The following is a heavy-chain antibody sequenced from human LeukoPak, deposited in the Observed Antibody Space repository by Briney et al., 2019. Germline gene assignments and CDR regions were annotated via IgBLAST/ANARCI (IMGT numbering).Heavy chain of an antibody. CDR1: GYRFTSYW. CDR3: ARWMGVAGLQAFDI. Sequence: GESLKTSCQGSGYRFTSYWIGWVRQMPGKGLGWMGIIYPGDSDTRYSPSFQGQVTISADKSISTAYLQWSSLKASDTAMYYFARWMGVAGLQAFDIWGQGKMVTVSS. D-gene: IGHD6-19*01. CDR2: IYPGDSDT. J-gene: IGHJ3*02. V-gene: IGHV5-51*01.